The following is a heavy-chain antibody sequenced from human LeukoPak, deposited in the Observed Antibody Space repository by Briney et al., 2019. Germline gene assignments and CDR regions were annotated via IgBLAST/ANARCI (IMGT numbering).Heavy chain of an antibody. V-gene: IGHV3-33*01. J-gene: IGHJ4*02. D-gene: IGHD3-16*01. CDR1: GFTFSIYG. Sequence: TGRSLRLSCAASGFTFSIYGMHWARQAPGKGLEGVAVIWYDGSNKYYARYVKGRFTISRDNSKNTLYLQMNSLRAEDTAVYYCARDYVVNYFDYWGQGTLVTVSS. CDR3: ARDYVVNYFDY. CDR2: IWYDGSNK.